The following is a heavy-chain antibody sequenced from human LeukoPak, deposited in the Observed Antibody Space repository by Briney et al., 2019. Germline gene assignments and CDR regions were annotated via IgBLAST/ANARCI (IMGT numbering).Heavy chain of an antibody. CDR2: IFASGSTT. Sequence: GGSLRLSCAASGFTFSGYAMNWVRQAPGKGLEWVSLIFASGSTTKYADSVKGRFTISRDNSKNTLYLQMNSLRAEDTAVYSCAKDIRPDGINDFDHWGQGTLVTVSS. V-gene: IGHV3-23*05. D-gene: IGHD2-15*01. CDR3: AKDIRPDGINDFDH. CDR1: GFTFSGYA. J-gene: IGHJ4*02.